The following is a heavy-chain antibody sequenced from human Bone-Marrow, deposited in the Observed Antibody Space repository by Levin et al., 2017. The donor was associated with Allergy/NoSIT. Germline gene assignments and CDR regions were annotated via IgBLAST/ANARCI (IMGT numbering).Heavy chain of an antibody. J-gene: IGHJ6*02. V-gene: IGHV4-61*01. CDR1: GGSVSSGSYY. CDR3: ARDPYSGTYYYYYGMDV. Sequence: SETLSLTCIVSGGSVSSGSYYWSWIRQPPGKGLEWIGNIYYSGSTNYNPSLKSRVTISVDTSKNQFSLKLNSVNAGGTAVYYCARDPYSGTYYYYYGMDVWGQGTTVTVSS. CDR2: IYYSGST. D-gene: IGHD1-26*01.